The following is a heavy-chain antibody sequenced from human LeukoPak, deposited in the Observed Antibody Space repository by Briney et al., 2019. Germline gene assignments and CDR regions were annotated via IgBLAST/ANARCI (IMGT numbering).Heavy chain of an antibody. V-gene: IGHV3-30*02. Sequence: PGGPLRLSCAASGFTFSSYGMHWVRQAPGKGLDWVAFIRYDGSNKYYADSVKGRFTISRDNSKNTLYLQMNSLRAEDTAVYYCAKKNDYYDSSGYYTWGQGTLVTVSS. J-gene: IGHJ5*02. D-gene: IGHD3-22*01. CDR3: AKKNDYYDSSGYYT. CDR1: GFTFSSYG. CDR2: IRYDGSNK.